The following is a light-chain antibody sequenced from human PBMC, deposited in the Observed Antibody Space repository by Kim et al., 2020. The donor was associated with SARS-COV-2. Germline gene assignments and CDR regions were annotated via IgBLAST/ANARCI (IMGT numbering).Light chain of an antibody. CDR3: QAWDSSAVV. CDR2: QDS. V-gene: IGLV3-1*01. CDR1: KLGAKY. J-gene: IGLJ2*01. Sequence: SAEQKAGNTCSGNKLGAKYACWYQQKPGQSPVLVIDQDSKRPSGIPERFSGSNSGNTATLTISGTQAMDEADYYCQAWDSSAVVFGGGTQLTV.